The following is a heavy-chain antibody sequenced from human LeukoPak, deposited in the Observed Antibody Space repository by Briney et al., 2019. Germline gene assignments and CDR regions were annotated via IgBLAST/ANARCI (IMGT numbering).Heavy chain of an antibody. J-gene: IGHJ4*02. D-gene: IGHD3-22*01. CDR3: ARVPYYYDRSGYYLGYYFDY. CDR1: GGSVSSSRNF. Sequence: PSETLSLTCTVSGGSVSSSRNFWDWIRQPPGKGPEWIGSIHEGGTTYYNPSLKIRVTISVDTSKKQFSLKLSSVTAADTAVYYCARVPYYYDRSGYYLGYYFDYWGQGTLVTVPS. CDR2: IHEGGTT. V-gene: IGHV4-39*07.